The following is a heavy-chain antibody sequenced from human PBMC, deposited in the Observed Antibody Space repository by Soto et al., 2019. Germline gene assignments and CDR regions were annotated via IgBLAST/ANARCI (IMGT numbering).Heavy chain of an antibody. CDR1: GGTFSSYA. V-gene: IGHV1-69*13. D-gene: IGHD6-6*01. CDR3: ARGGGILDSSSPDSYYYYGMDV. J-gene: IGHJ6*02. Sequence: SVKVSCKASGGTFSSYAISWVRQAPGQGLEWMGGIIPIFGTANYAQKFQSRVTITADESTSTAYMELSSLRSEDTAVYYCARGGGILDSSSPDSYYYYGMDVWGQGTTVTVSS. CDR2: IIPIFGTA.